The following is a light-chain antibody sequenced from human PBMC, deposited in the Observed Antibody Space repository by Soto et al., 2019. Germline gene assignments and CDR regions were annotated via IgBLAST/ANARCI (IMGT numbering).Light chain of an antibody. J-gene: IGLJ2*01. CDR2: DVN. CDR3: GTWDSSLSAVV. Sequence: QSALTQPASVSGSPGQSITISCTGTSSDVGAYNYVSWYQQHPGKAPKLMIYDVNIRPSGVSNRFSGSKSGNTASLTISGLQAEDEADYYCGTWDSSLSAVVFGGGTKLTVL. V-gene: IGLV2-14*01. CDR1: SSDVGAYNY.